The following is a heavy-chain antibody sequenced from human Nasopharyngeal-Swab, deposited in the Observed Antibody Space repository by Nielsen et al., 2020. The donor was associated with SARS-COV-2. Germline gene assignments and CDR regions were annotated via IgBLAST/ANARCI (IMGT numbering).Heavy chain of an antibody. V-gene: IGHV3-7*01. Sequence: GSLRLSCAASGFTFSSYWMSWVRQAPGKGLEWVANIKQDGSEKYYVDSVKGRFTISRDNAKNSLYLQMNSLRAEDTAVYYCARDPSVYDYVWGSYRAWNAFDIWGQGTMVTVSS. J-gene: IGHJ3*02. CDR3: ARDPSVYDYVWGSYRAWNAFDI. CDR1: GFTFSSYW. D-gene: IGHD3-16*02. CDR2: IKQDGSEK.